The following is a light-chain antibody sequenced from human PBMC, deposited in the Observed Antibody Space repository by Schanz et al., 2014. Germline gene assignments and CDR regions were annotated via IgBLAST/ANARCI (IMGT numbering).Light chain of an antibody. Sequence: DIQMTQSPSTLSASVGDSVTITCRASQNINNWLAWYQQKPGKAPKLLIYTASSLHSGVPSRFSGSGSGTEFTLTISSLEPEDFAVYFCQQRHTWPLTFGQGTRLDIK. CDR2: TAS. J-gene: IGKJ5*01. CDR3: QQRHTWPLT. V-gene: IGKV1-5*01. CDR1: QNINNW.